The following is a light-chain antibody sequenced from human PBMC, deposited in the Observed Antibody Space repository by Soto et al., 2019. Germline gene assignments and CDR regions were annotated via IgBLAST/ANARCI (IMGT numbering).Light chain of an antibody. CDR1: QSVSTSY. J-gene: IGKJ2*01. CDR3: QQYGSSPYT. Sequence: EIVLTQSPGTLSLSPGERATLSCRASQSVSTSYLAWYQQKPGQAPRLLIYGVSSRATGIPDRFSGSGSGTDFTLGISRLEPEDFAVYYCQQYGSSPYTFGQGTKLEIK. V-gene: IGKV3-20*01. CDR2: GVS.